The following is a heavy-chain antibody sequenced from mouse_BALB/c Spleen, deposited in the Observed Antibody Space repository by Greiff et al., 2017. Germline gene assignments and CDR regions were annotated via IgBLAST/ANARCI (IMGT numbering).Heavy chain of an antibody. J-gene: IGHJ2*01. D-gene: IGHD2-1*01. V-gene: IGHV3-6*02. CDR3: ARVYGNHGGDY. CDR1: GYSITSGYY. Sequence: EVHLVESGPGLVKPSQSLSLTCSVTGYSITSGYYWNWIRQFPGNKLEWMGYISYDGSNNYNPSLKNRISITRDTSKNQFFLKLNSVTTEDTATYYCARVYGNHGGDYWGQGTTLTVSS. CDR2: ISYDGSN.